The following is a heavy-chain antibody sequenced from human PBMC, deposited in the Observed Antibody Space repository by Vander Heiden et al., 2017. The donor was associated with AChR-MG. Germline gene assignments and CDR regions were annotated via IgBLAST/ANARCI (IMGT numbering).Heavy chain of an antibody. V-gene: IGHV3-21*01. CDR1: GFTSSRYG. CDR3: AREGGDFLSGHSEGFDY. CDR2: ISSSSSYI. J-gene: IGHJ4*02. D-gene: IGHD3-3*01. Sequence: EVQLVESGGCIVRPGGSLRLSCPASGFTSSRYGRNWVRQAPGKGLEWVSSISSSSSYIYYADSVKGRFTISRDNAKNSLYLQMNSLRAEDTAVYYCAREGGDFLSGHSEGFDYWGQGTLVTVSS.